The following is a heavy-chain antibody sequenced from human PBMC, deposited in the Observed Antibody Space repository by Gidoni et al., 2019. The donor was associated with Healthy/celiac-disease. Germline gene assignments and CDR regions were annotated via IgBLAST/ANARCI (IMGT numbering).Heavy chain of an antibody. Sequence: STSGMCVSWIRQPPGKALEWLALIDWDDDKYYSTSLKTRLTISKDTSKNQVVLTMTNMDPVDTATYYCARTQGGIYQYWGQGTLVTVSS. CDR2: IDWDDDK. D-gene: IGHD2-2*01. V-gene: IGHV2-70*01. J-gene: IGHJ4*02. CDR3: ARTQGGIYQY. CDR1: STSGMC.